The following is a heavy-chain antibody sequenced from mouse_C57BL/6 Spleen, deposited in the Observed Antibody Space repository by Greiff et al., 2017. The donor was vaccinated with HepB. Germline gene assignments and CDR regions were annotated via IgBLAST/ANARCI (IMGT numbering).Heavy chain of an antibody. CDR1: GYTFTSYW. V-gene: IGHV1-64*01. CDR2: IHPNSGST. J-gene: IGHJ2*01. CDR3: ARSPITTVVATDYFDY. D-gene: IGHD1-1*01. Sequence: QVHVKQPGAELVKPGASVKLSCKASGYTFTSYWMHWVKQRPGQGLEWIGMIHPNSGSTNYNEKFKSKATLTVDKSSSTAYMQLSSLTSEDSAVYYCARSPITTVVATDYFDYWGQGTTLTVSS.